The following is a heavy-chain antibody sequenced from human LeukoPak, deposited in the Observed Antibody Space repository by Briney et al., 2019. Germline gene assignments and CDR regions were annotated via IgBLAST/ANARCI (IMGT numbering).Heavy chain of an antibody. J-gene: IGHJ5*02. V-gene: IGHV1-2*02. CDR1: GYTFTSYA. CDR3: ARDKGCSSTSCYTNWFDP. D-gene: IGHD2-2*01. Sequence: GASVKVSCKASGYTFTSYAMNWVRQAPGQGLEWMGWINPNSGGTNYAQKFQGRVTMTRDTSISTAYMELSRLRSDDTAVYYCARDKGCSSTSCYTNWFDPWGQGTLVTVSS. CDR2: INPNSGGT.